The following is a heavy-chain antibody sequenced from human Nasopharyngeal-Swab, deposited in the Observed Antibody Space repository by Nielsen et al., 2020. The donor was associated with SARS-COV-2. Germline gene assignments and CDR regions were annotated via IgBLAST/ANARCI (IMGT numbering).Heavy chain of an antibody. Sequence: GRQAPGQRLEWMGWITAADGNTQYSQKFHDRLTLTTDTSANTAYMDLSSLRSEDTAVYYCVRDDGSSWLLDKWGQGSLVTVSS. CDR2: ITAADGNT. V-gene: IGHV1-3*01. CDR3: VRDDGSSWLLDK. D-gene: IGHD6-13*01. J-gene: IGHJ4*02.